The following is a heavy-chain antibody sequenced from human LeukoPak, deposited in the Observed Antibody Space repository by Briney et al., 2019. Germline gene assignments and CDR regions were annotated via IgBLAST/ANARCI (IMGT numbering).Heavy chain of an antibody. J-gene: IGHJ4*02. Sequence: GRPLRLSCAASGFTFDDYAMHWVRQAPGKGLEWVSGISWNSGSIGYADSVKGRFTISRDNAKNSLYLQMNSLRAEDTALYYCAKDPSPYYYDSSGPWGYFDYWGQGTLVTVSS. CDR2: ISWNSGSI. V-gene: IGHV3-9*01. D-gene: IGHD3-22*01. CDR3: AKDPSPYYYDSSGPWGYFDY. CDR1: GFTFDDYA.